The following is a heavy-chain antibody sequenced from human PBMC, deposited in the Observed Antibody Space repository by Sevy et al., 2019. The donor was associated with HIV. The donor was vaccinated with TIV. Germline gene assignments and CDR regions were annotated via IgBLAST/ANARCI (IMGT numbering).Heavy chain of an antibody. Sequence: GGSLRLSCVASGFTFSIYSMNWVREAPGKGLEWVSSISSSSNFIYYADSVKGRFIISRDNAKNLLYLQMSSLGAVDTAVYYCARDRDGSGSAGGYGMDVWGQGTTVTVSS. CDR3: ARDRDGSGSAGGYGMDV. J-gene: IGHJ6*02. CDR2: ISSSSNFI. D-gene: IGHD3-10*01. CDR1: GFTFSIYS. V-gene: IGHV3-21*01.